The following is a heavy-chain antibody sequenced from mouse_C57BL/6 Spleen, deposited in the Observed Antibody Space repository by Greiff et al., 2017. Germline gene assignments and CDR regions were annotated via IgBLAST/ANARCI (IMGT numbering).Heavy chain of an antibody. CDR3: ARGRDGGYYFDY. V-gene: IGHV1-22*01. CDR1: GYTFTDYN. D-gene: IGHD3-3*01. CDR2: INPNNGGT. Sequence: EVQLQQSGPELVKPGASVQMSCKASGYTFTDYNMHWVKQSHGQSLEWIGYINPNNGGTSYNQKFKGKATLTVNKSSSTAYMELRSLTSEDSAVYYCARGRDGGYYFDYWGQGTTLTVSS. J-gene: IGHJ2*01.